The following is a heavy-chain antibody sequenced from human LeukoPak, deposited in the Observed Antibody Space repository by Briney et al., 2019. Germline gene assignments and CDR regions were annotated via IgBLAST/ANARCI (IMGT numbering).Heavy chain of an antibody. V-gene: IGHV3-30*18. CDR1: GFIFSSYA. CDR2: VSHDGNNK. CDR3: AKGYDSSGSILGN. Sequence: GGSLRLSCAASGFIFSSYAMHWVRQAPGKGLEWVAVVSHDGNNKYYADSVKGRFTISRDKSKNTLFLQMNSLRAEDTALYYCAKGYDSSGSILGNWGQGTVVTVSS. D-gene: IGHD3-22*01. J-gene: IGHJ4*02.